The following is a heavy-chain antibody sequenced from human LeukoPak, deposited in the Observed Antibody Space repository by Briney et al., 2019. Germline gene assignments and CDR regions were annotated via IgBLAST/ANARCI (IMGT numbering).Heavy chain of an antibody. CDR2: INPSGGST. D-gene: IGHD5-18*01. CDR3: ARDTYSYGLFDY. J-gene: IGHJ4*02. V-gene: IGHV1-46*01. Sequence: ASVKVSCKASGYSFTTYYMHWVRQAPGQGLEWMGIINPSGGSTSYAQKFQGRVTMTRDTSTSTVYMELSSLRFEDTAVYYCARDTYSYGLFDYWGQGTLVTVSS. CDR1: GYSFTTYY.